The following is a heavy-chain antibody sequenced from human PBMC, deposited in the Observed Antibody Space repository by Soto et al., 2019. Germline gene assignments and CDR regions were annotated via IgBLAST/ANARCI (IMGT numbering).Heavy chain of an antibody. CDR3: ARDRVVVVVAATPRDSWFDP. V-gene: IGHV1-69*08. CDR1: GGTFSSYT. CDR2: IIPILGIA. D-gene: IGHD2-15*01. J-gene: IGHJ5*02. Sequence: QVQLVQSGAEVKKPGSSVKVSCKTPGGTFSSYTISWVRQAPGQGPERMGRIIPILGIANYAQKFQGRVTITADKTTSTAYMELSSLASEDTAVYYCARDRVVVVVAATPRDSWFDPWGQETMVAVSS.